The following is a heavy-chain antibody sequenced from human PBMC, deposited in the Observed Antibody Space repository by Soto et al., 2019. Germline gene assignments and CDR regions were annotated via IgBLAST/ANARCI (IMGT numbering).Heavy chain of an antibody. CDR3: ARDSWHDY. CDR2: ITSSSSYI. D-gene: IGHD6-13*01. CDR1: GFTFSTYS. J-gene: IGHJ4*02. V-gene: IGHV3-21*06. Sequence: LRLSCAASGFTFSTYSMNWVRQAPGKGLEWVSLITSSSSYIYYADSLKGRFTVSRDNADNSLFLQMNSLRAEDTAVYYCARDSWHDYWGQGTLVTVSS.